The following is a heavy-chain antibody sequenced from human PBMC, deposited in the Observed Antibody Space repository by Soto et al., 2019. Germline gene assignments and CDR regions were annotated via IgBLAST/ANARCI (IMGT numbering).Heavy chain of an antibody. CDR3: ARGPDYDFWSGYYRGDDNDWFDP. Sequence: GASVKVSCKASGYTFTSYDINWVRQATGQGLEWMGWMNPNSGNTGYAQKFQGRVTMTRNTSISTAYMELSSLRSEDTAVYYCARGPDYDFWSGYYRGDDNDWFDPWGQGTLVTVSS. CDR2: MNPNSGNT. D-gene: IGHD3-3*01. J-gene: IGHJ5*02. CDR1: GYTFTSYD. V-gene: IGHV1-8*01.